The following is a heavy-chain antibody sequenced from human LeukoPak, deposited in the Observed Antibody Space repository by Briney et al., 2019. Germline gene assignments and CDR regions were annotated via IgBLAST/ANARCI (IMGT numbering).Heavy chain of an antibody. J-gene: IGHJ3*02. CDR2: IYYSGST. Sequence: SETLSLTCTVSGGSVSSSDYSWGWIRQPPGKGLDWIGSIYYSGSTYYNPSLKSRVTISVDTSKNQFSLKLSSVTAADTAVYYCARASNWGYAFDIWGQGTMVTVSS. D-gene: IGHD7-27*01. CDR3: ARASNWGYAFDI. CDR1: GGSVSSSDYS. V-gene: IGHV4-39*07.